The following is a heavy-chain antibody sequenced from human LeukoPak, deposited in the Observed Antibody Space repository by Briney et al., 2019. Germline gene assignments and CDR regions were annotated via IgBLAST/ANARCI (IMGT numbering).Heavy chain of an antibody. CDR3: AKDHQGFNYYGSGSYSPCNFDY. CDR1: GFTFSSYG. V-gene: IGHV3-30*18. D-gene: IGHD3-10*01. Sequence: GGSLRLSCAASGFTFSSYGMHWVRQAPGKGLEWVAVISYDLTDKYYADSLEGRFTISRDNSKDTLYLQMNSLRAEDTAVYYCAKDHQGFNYYGSGSYSPCNFDYWGQGTLVTVSS. CDR2: ISYDLTDK. J-gene: IGHJ4*02.